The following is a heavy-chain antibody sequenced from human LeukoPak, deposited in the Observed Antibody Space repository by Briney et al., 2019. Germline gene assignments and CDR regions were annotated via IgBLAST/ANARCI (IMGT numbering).Heavy chain of an antibody. CDR1: GGSITNYY. V-gene: IGHV4-59*01. D-gene: IGHD2-2*01. Sequence: SETLSLTCSVSGGSITNYYWNWIRQSPGKGLEWIGYIYHSGSTYYNPSLKSRVTISLDTSKKQFSLKLSSVTAADTAVYFCARDSVNCSTTSCSDYLDYWGQGTLVTVSS. J-gene: IGHJ4*02. CDR3: ARDSVNCSTTSCSDYLDY. CDR2: IYHSGST.